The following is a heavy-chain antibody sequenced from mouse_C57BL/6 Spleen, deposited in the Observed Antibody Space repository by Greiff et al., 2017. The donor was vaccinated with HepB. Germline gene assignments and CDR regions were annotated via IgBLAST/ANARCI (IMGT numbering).Heavy chain of an antibody. V-gene: IGHV5-17*01. CDR3: AREGRLRQRYYFDY. J-gene: IGHJ2*01. D-gene: IGHD2-2*01. Sequence: EVKLVESGGGLVKPGGSLKLSCAASGFTFSDYGMHWVRQAPEKGLEWVAYISSGSSTIYYADTVKGRFTISRDNAKNTLFLQMTSLRSEDTAMYYCAREGRLRQRYYFDYWGQGTTLTVSS. CDR1: GFTFSDYG. CDR2: ISSGSSTI.